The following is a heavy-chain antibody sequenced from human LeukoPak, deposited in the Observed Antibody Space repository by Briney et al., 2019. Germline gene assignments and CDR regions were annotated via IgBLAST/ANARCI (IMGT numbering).Heavy chain of an antibody. J-gene: IGHJ4*02. CDR3: ARSYPSGSHDY. CDR2: IYYSGST. D-gene: IGHD1-26*01. Sequence: SETLSLTCTVSGGSISSYYWSWIRQPPGKGLEWIGYIYYSGSTNYNPSLKSRVTMSVDTSKNQFSLKLSSVTAADTAVYYCARSYPSGSHDYWGQGTLVTVSS. CDR1: GGSISSYY. V-gene: IGHV4-59*01.